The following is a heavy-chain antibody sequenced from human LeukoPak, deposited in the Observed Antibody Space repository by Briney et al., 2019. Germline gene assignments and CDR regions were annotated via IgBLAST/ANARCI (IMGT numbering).Heavy chain of an antibody. J-gene: IGHJ5*01. CDR3: ARGWFDS. Sequence: PGGSLGLSCAASGFTFSSYEMNWLRQAPGKGLEWLSYITSSGGTIYYADSVKGRFTISRDNAKNSLYLQMNSLRAEDTGVYYCARGWFDSWGQGTLVTVSS. V-gene: IGHV3-48*03. CDR1: GFTFSSYE. CDR2: ITSSGGTI.